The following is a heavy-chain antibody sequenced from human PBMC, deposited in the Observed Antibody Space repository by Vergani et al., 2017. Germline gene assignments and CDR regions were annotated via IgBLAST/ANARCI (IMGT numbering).Heavy chain of an antibody. Sequence: QVQLVQSGAEVKKPGASVKVSCWASGYTFIEYDIDWVRQAAGQGLEWMGWMNTKSGNSGFAQKFQGRVTMTRDTSISTAYKELNSVTSEASAVYYCARAPGRRFSGGSCYSSFRWLVPWGQGPLFTVVS. D-gene: IGHD2-15*01. CDR1: GYTFIEYD. CDR3: ARAPGRRFSGGSCYSSFRWLVP. CDR2: MNTKSGNS. J-gene: IGHJ5*02. V-gene: IGHV1-8*01.